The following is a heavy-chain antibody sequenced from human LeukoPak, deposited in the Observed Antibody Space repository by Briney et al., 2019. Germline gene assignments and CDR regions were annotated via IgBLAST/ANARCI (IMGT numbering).Heavy chain of an antibody. V-gene: IGHV3-30-3*01. Sequence: GGSLRLSCAASGFAFSSYAMHWVRQAPGTGLEWVAFISYDGSNKYFADSVKDRFTISRDNSKNTLYLQMNSLRAEDTAVYYCAKGLTASDSSWYPHYFDYWGQGTLVTVSS. D-gene: IGHD6-13*01. CDR2: ISYDGSNK. J-gene: IGHJ4*02. CDR3: AKGLTASDSSWYPHYFDY. CDR1: GFAFSSYA.